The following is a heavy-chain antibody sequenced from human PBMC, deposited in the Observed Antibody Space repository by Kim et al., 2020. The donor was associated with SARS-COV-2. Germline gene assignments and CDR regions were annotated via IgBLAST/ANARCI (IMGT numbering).Heavy chain of an antibody. Sequence: ADSVRARFTISRAISKNTVYLQISSRRAEDTAVYYCAKDQGSGSYPNWFDPWGQGTLVTVSS. J-gene: IGHJ5*02. D-gene: IGHD3-10*01. CDR3: AKDQGSGSYPNWFDP. V-gene: IGHV3-30*02.